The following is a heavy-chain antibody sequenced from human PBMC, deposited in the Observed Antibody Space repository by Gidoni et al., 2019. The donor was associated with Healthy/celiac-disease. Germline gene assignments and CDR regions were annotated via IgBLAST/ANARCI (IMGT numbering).Heavy chain of an antibody. CDR3: ARVPLDTAMDNYWYFDL. V-gene: IGHV4-59*01. D-gene: IGHD5-18*01. CDR2: IYYSGCT. CDR1: GGSISSYY. Sequence: QVQLQESGPGLVKPSETLSLTCTVSGGSISSYYRSWIRQPPGKGLEWIGYIYYSGCTNYNPSLKSRVTISVDTSKNQFSLKLSSVTAADTAVYYCARVPLDTAMDNYWYFDLWGRGTLVTVSS. J-gene: IGHJ2*01.